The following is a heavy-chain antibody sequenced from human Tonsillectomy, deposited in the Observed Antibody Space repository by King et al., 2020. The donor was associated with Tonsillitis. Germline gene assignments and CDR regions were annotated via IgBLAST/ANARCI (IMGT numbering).Heavy chain of an antibody. CDR3: ARDRRRITIFGVVIWSVQGFDP. Sequence: QLVQSGAEVKKPGASVKVSCKASGYTFTSYYMHWVRQAPGQGLEWMGIINPSGGSTSYAQKFQGRVTMTRDTSTNTVYMELSSLRSEDTAVYYCARDRRRITIFGVVIWSVQGFDPWGQGTLVTVSS. V-gene: IGHV1-46*03. CDR2: INPSGGST. CDR1: GYTFTSYY. J-gene: IGHJ5*02. D-gene: IGHD3-3*01.